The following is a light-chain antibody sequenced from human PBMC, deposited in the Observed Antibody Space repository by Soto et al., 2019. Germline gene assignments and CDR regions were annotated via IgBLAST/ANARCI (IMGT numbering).Light chain of an antibody. J-gene: IGLJ1*01. V-gene: IGLV1-40*01. CDR1: DSNIGAGFN. CDR3: QSYDSDLTDSYV. Sequence: QSVLTQPPSVSGAPGRTVTISCTRSDSNIGAGFNVHWYQHLPGSAPKLLIYSDNRRPSGVPDRFSGSQSGTSASLAISGLQAEDEGDYYCQSYDSDLTDSYVFGTGTKVTVL. CDR2: SDN.